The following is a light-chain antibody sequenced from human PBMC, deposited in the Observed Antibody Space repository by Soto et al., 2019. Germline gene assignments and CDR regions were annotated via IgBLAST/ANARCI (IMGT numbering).Light chain of an antibody. V-gene: IGKV1-5*01. CDR2: DAS. CDR3: QQYNSYTYT. CDR1: QSISSW. J-gene: IGKJ2*01. Sequence: DIQMTQSPSTLSASVGDRVTITCRASQSISSWLAWYQQKPGKAPKLLIYDASSLESGVPSRFSGGGSGTEFTLTISSLQPDDFVTYYCQQYNSYTYTFGQGTKVDIK.